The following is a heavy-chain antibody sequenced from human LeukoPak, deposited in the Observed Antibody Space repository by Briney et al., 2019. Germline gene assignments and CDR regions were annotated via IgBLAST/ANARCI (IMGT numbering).Heavy chain of an antibody. V-gene: IGHV3-21*01. D-gene: IGHD3-22*01. CDR1: GFTFSSYS. CDR3: ARVSPLVVRLSDY. Sequence: GGSLRLSCAASGFTFSSYSMNWVRQAPGKGLEWVSSISSSSSYIYYADSVKGRFTISRDNAKNSLYLQMNSPRAEDTAVYYCARVSPLVVRLSDYWGQGTLVTVSS. J-gene: IGHJ4*02. CDR2: ISSSSSYI.